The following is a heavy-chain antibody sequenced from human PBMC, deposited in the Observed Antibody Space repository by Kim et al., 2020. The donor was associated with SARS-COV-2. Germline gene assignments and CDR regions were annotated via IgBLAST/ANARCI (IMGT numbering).Heavy chain of an antibody. D-gene: IGHD1-7*01. J-gene: IGHJ3*01. CDR3: ARGEFGTLNAFYL. V-gene: IGHV3-30*01. Sequence: YYADAVRGRFIISRENSKDTLNRQMNNLGAEDTAVYYCARGEFGTLNAFYLWGQGTMVTVSS.